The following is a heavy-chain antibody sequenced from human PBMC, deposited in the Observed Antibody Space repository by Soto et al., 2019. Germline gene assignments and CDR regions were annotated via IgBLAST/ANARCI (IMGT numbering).Heavy chain of an antibody. Sequence: GGSLRLSCEASGFTFSGFDMHWVRQPTGKGLEWVSSIGTAGDTYYAVSVKGRFTISRDNAKNSLSLQMNSLRAGDMAVYFCAKSQEIGTHFFDSWGQGTQVTSPQ. CDR3: AKSQEIGTHFFDS. J-gene: IGHJ4*02. CDR2: IGTAGDT. V-gene: IGHV3-13*01. D-gene: IGHD6-13*01. CDR1: GFTFSGFD.